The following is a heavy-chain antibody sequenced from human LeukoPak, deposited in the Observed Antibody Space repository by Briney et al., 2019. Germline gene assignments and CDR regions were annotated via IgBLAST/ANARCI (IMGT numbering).Heavy chain of an antibody. V-gene: IGHV5-51*01. Sequence: GESLKISCKGSGYSFTSYWIGWVRQMPGKGLEWMGIIYPGDSDTGYSPSFQGQVTISADKSISTAYLQWSSLKASDTAMYYCARSPLGPYYYMDVWGKGTTVTVSS. CDR1: GYSFTSYW. CDR3: ARSPLGPYYYMDV. D-gene: IGHD7-27*01. CDR2: IYPGDSDT. J-gene: IGHJ6*03.